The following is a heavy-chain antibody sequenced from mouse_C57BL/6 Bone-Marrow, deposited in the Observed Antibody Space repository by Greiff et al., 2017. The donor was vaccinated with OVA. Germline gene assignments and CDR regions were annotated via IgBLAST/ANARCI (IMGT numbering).Heavy chain of an antibody. V-gene: IGHV1-69*01. CDR3: ARSGDIGTVPDY. CDR1: GYTFTSYW. CDR2: IDPSDSYT. D-gene: IGHD2-14*01. Sequence: QVQLQQPGAELVMPGASVKLSCKASGYTFTSYWMHWVKQRPGQGLEWIGEIDPSDSYTNYNQKFKGKSTLTVDKSSSPAYMQLSSLTSEDSAVDDYARSGDIGTVPDYGGQGNTLTVSA. J-gene: IGHJ2*01.